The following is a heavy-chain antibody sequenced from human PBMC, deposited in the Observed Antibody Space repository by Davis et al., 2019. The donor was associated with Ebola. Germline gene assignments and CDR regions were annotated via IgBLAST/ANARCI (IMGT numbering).Heavy chain of an antibody. CDR1: GFTFSSYS. D-gene: IGHD5-18*01. CDR3: ARGDVDTAMGIFGYYYGMDV. Sequence: PGGSLRLSCAASGFTFSSYSMNWVRQAPGKGLEWVSSISSSSSYIYYADSVKGRFTISRDNAKNTLYLQMNSLRAEDTAVYYCARGDVDTAMGIFGYYYGMDVWGQGTTVTVSS. J-gene: IGHJ6*02. CDR2: ISSSSSYI. V-gene: IGHV3-21*01.